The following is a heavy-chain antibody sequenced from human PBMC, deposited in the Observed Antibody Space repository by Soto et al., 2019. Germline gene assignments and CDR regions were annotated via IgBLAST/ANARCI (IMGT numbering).Heavy chain of an antibody. CDR2: IRGSGGTT. CDR1: GFTFSSYA. D-gene: IGHD3-16*02. Sequence: EVHLLESGGGLVQPGGSLRLSCAASGFTFSSYAMSWVRQTPWEGLEWASFIRGSGGTTFYADSVKGRFTISRDNSENTLYLQINSLRPEDTAVYYCVKHLGEYIWGSYRPGSFVYWGQGTLVTVSS. V-gene: IGHV3-23*01. CDR3: VKHLGEYIWGSYRPGSFVY. J-gene: IGHJ4*02.